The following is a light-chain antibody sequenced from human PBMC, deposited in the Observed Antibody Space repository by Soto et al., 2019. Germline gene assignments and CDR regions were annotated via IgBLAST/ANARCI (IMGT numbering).Light chain of an antibody. CDR1: QSVNSN. J-gene: IGKJ4*01. CDR3: QQYNDWPLT. Sequence: EKVTTQSPAALSVSPGERATLSCRASQSVNSNLAWYQRKPGQAPRLLLYGASTRATGIPARFSGSASGTEFTLTISSLQSEDSAVYYCQQYNDWPLTFGGGTKVEIK. CDR2: GAS. V-gene: IGKV3-15*01.